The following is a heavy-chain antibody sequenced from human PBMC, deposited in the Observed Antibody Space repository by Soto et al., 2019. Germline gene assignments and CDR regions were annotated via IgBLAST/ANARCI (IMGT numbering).Heavy chain of an antibody. D-gene: IGHD2-15*01. CDR2: IYYSGST. CDR3: ASGRWYDNFFDY. CDR1: GGSISSYY. J-gene: IGHJ4*02. Sequence: PSEALSLTCTVSGGSISSYYWSWIRQPPGKGLEWIGYIYYSGSTNYNASLKSRVTISVDTSKNQFSLKLSSVTAADTAVYYCASGRWYDNFFDYWGQGTLVTVSS. V-gene: IGHV4-59*01.